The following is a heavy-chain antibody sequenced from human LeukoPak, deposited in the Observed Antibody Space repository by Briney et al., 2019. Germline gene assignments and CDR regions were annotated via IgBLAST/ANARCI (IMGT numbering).Heavy chain of an antibody. CDR1: AYSISSAYY. J-gene: IGHJ4*02. CDR3: ARRDSGSSKIDY. Sequence: SETLSLTCSVSAYSISSAYYWGWIRQPPGKGLEWIGSIYHSGSTYYNPSLTSRVTISVDTSKNQFSLRVNSVTAADTAVYYCARRDSGSSKIDYWGQGTLVTVSS. CDR2: IYHSGST. V-gene: IGHV4-38-2*02. D-gene: IGHD1-26*01.